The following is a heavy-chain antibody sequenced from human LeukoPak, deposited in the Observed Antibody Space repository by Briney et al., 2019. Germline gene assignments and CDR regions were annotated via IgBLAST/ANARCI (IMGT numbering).Heavy chain of an antibody. CDR3: ARVPAAIHYYYYYGMDV. J-gene: IGHJ6*02. CDR2: ISAYNGNT. V-gene: IGHV1-18*01. D-gene: IGHD2-2*02. Sequence: GASVKVSCKASGYTFTSYGISWVRQAPGQGLEWMGWISAYNGNTNYVQKLQGRVTMTTDTSTSTAYMELRSLRSDDTAVYYCARVPAAIHYYYYYGMDVWGQGTTVTVSS. CDR1: GYTFTSYG.